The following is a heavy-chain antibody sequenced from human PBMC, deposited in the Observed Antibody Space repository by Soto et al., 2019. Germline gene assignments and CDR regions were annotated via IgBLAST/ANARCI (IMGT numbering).Heavy chain of an antibody. CDR2: IYYSGST. CDR3: ARLNYYDSSGYYNPEFYYYGMDV. Sequence: SETLSLTCTVSGGSISSSSYYWGWIRQPPGKGLEWIGSIYYSGSTYYNPSLKSRVTISVDTSKNQFSLKLSSVTAADTAVYYCARLNYYDSSGYYNPEFYYYGMDVWGQGTTVTVS. D-gene: IGHD3-22*01. CDR1: GGSISSSSYY. V-gene: IGHV4-39*01. J-gene: IGHJ6*02.